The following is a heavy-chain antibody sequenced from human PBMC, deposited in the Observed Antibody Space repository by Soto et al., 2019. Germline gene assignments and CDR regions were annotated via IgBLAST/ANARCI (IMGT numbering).Heavy chain of an antibody. CDR1: GYNFAGYW. V-gene: IGHV5-51*01. Sequence: GESLKISWKGSGYNFAGYWIAWVRQMPGKGVELMGIIYPSDSDTRYRPSFQGQVTISADKSISSAYLQWSSLRASDTAMYYCARGGVSTRTFDYWGQGTPVTVSS. D-gene: IGHD3-3*01. CDR2: IYPSDSDT. CDR3: ARGGVSTRTFDY. J-gene: IGHJ4*02.